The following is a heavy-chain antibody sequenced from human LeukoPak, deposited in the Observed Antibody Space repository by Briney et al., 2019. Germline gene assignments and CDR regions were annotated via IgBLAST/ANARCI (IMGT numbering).Heavy chain of an antibody. CDR1: GFTFSSYE. V-gene: IGHV3-48*03. J-gene: IGHJ6*03. CDR3: ASHYYYYMDV. CDR2: ISSSGSTI. Sequence: GGSLRLSCAASGFTFSSYEMNWVRQAPGKGLEWVSYISSSGSTIYYADSVKGRFTISRDNAKNSLYLQMNSLRAEDTAVYYCASHYYYYMDVWGKGTAVTVSS.